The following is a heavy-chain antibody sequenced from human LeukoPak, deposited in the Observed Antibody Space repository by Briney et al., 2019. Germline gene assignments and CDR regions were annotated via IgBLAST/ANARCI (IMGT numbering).Heavy chain of an antibody. CDR2: ISGSGGST. V-gene: IGHV3-23*01. CDR3: AKTGGIYGSGSYYFDY. J-gene: IGHJ4*02. Sequence: GGSLRLSCAASGFTFSSYGMSWVRQAPGKGLERVSVISGSGGSTYYADSWKGRFTISRDNSENTLYLQMNSLRAEDTAVYYCAKTGGIYGSGSYYFDYWGQGTLVTVSS. D-gene: IGHD3-10*01. CDR1: GFTFSSYG.